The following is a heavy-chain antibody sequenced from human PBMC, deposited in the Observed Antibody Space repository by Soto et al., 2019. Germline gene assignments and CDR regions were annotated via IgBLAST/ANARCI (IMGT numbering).Heavy chain of an antibody. D-gene: IGHD3-10*01. J-gene: IGHJ6*02. CDR2: IYYSGST. CDR3: ARKPRGPTAYYYGSGSYPTYHRYYYYGMDV. V-gene: IGHV4-31*03. Sequence: QVQLQESGPGLVKPSQTLSLTCTVSGGSISSGGYYWSWIRQHPGKGLEWIGYIYYSGSTYYNPSLKSRVTISVDTSKNQFSLKMSAVTAADTAVYYCARKPRGPTAYYYGSGSYPTYHRYYYYGMDVWGQGTTVTVSS. CDR1: GGSISSGGYY.